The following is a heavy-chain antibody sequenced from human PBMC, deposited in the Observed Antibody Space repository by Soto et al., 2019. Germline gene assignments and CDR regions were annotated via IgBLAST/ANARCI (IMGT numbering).Heavy chain of an antibody. CDR2: IRSRVYGGTT. V-gene: IGHV3-49*04. CDR3: TVGHDTLTGYPYYYGVDV. J-gene: IGHJ6*02. CDR1: GFTFGDYV. D-gene: IGHD3-9*01. Sequence: GGSLRLSCTASGFTFGDYVLSWVRQAPGKGPEWVAFIRSRVYGGTTEYAASVKGRFTISRDDSETIAYLQMNSLKTEDSAVYYCTVGHDTLTGYPYYYGVDVWGQGTTVTVSS.